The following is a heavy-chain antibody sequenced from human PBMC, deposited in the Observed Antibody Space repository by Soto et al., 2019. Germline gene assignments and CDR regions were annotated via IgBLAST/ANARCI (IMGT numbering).Heavy chain of an antibody. D-gene: IGHD3-10*01. CDR3: ARAKDYYYGSGSYYLDY. CDR1: GGSISSGGYS. V-gene: IGHV4-30-2*01. J-gene: IGHJ4*02. Sequence: SETLSLTCAVSGGSISSGGYSWSWIRQPPGKGLEWIGYIYHSGSTYYNPSLKSRVTISVGRSKNQFSLKLSSVTAADTAMYYCARAKDYYYGSGSYYLDYWGQGTLVTVSS. CDR2: IYHSGST.